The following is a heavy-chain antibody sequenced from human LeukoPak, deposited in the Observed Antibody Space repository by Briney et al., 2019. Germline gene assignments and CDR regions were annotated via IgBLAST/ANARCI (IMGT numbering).Heavy chain of an antibody. D-gene: IGHD1-26*01. Sequence: SETLSLTCTVSGGSISSYYWSWIRQPPGKGLEWIGYIYYSGSTNYNPSLKSRVTISVDTSKNQFSLKLSSVTAADTAVYYCARAGSRVGATDYWGQGTLVTVSS. J-gene: IGHJ4*02. V-gene: IGHV4-59*01. CDR2: IYYSGST. CDR3: ARAGSRVGATDY. CDR1: GGSISSYY.